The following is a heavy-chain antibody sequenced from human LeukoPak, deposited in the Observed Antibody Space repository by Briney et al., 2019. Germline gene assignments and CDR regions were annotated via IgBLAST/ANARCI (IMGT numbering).Heavy chain of an antibody. CDR3: ASGGYYGSGAFHI. J-gene: IGHJ3*02. D-gene: IGHD3-10*01. CDR1: GGSISTTSYS. Sequence: SETLSLTCTVSGGSISTTSYSWGWIRQPPGKGLEWIGNIYYSGSAYYNPSLKSRVTISVDTSKNQFSLKLSSVTAADTAVYYCASGGYYGSGAFHIWGQGTMVTVSS. V-gene: IGHV4-39*07. CDR2: IYYSGSA.